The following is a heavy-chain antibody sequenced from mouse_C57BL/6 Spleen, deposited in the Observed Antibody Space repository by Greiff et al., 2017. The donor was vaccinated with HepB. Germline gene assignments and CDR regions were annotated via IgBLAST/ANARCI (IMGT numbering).Heavy chain of an antibody. D-gene: IGHD2-4*01. V-gene: IGHV3-6*01. CDR3: AGLRRYAMDY. Sequence: EVKVEESGPGLVKPSQSLSLTCSVTGYSITSGYYWNWIRQFPGNKLEWMGYISYDGSNNYNPSLKNRISITRDTSKNQFFLKLNSVTTEDTATYYCAGLRRYAMDYWGQGTSVTVSS. CDR1: GYSITSGYY. CDR2: ISYDGSN. J-gene: IGHJ4*01.